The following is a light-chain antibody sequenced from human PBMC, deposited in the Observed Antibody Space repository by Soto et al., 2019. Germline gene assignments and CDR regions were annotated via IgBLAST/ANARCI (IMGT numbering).Light chain of an antibody. Sequence: QSALTQPASVSGSPGQSITISCTGTSSDVGGSGLVSWYQFHPGKAPKLLIFEGFKRPSGVSNRFSGSKSGNTASLTISGLQAEDEADYYCSSFTSTTTHVVFGGGTQLTVL. CDR1: SSDVGGSGL. CDR2: EGF. CDR3: SSFTSTTTHVV. V-gene: IGLV2-14*02. J-gene: IGLJ2*01.